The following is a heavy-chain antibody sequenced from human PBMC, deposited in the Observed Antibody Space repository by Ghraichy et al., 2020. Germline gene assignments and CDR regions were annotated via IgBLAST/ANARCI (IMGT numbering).Heavy chain of an antibody. J-gene: IGHJ6*02. CDR2: INHSGST. D-gene: IGHD2/OR15-2a*01. V-gene: IGHV4-34*01. CDR3: ARGMSQYYSYAMDV. CDR1: GASLSGDS. Sequence: SETLSLTCAVYGASLSGDSWSWIRQPPGRGLEWIGEINHSGSTNYNSSLKSRVSIFVDTSKNQFSLKLTSVTAADTAVYFCARGMSQYYSYAMDVWGQGTTVTVSS.